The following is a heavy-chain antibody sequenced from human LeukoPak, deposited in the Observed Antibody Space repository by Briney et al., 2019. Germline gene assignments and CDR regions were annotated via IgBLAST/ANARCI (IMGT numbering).Heavy chain of an antibody. Sequence: GGSLRLSCAASGFTFSSYSMNWVRQAPGKGLEWVSSISSSSSYIYYADSVKGRFTISRDNAKNSLYLQMNSLRAEDTAVCYCARDDLQVVDYWGQGTLVTVSS. CDR2: ISSSSSYI. CDR1: GFTFSSYS. J-gene: IGHJ4*02. CDR3: ARDDLQVVDY. V-gene: IGHV3-21*01. D-gene: IGHD2-8*02.